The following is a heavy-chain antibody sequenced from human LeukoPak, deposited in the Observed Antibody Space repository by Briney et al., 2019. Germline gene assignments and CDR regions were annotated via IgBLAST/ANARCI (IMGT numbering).Heavy chain of an antibody. Sequence: HAGGSLRLSCVASGFTFSSYAMSWVRQAPGKGLEWVSVISGSGGSTYYADSVKGRFTISRDNSQNTLYLQMNGLRAEDTAVYYCVKRRYDSSGYFDYWGQGTLVTVSS. CDR3: VKRRYDSSGYFDY. CDR1: GFTFSSYA. D-gene: IGHD3-22*01. CDR2: ISGSGGST. J-gene: IGHJ4*02. V-gene: IGHV3-23*01.